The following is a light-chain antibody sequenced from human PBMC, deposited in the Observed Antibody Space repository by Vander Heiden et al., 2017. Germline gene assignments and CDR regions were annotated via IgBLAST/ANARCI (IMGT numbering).Light chain of an antibody. Sequence: SYALTQPPSVSVSPGQTASITCSGEKLGDKYVTWYQQKAGQSPVLVLYQDRQRPSGIPERFSGSNSGNTATLTISGTQPPDEADYYCQAWDRDMVVFGGGTKLTVL. CDR2: QDR. J-gene: IGLJ2*01. CDR1: KLGDKY. V-gene: IGLV3-1*01. CDR3: QAWDRDMVV.